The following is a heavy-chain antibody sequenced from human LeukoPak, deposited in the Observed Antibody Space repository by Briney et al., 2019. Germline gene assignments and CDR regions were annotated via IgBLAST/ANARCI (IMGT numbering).Heavy chain of an antibody. CDR1: GFTFSSYS. V-gene: IGHV3-21*01. CDR3: ARDAPAGYCSGGSCYSWFDP. Sequence: PGGSLRLSCAASGFTFSSYSKNWVRQAPGKGLEWVSSISSSSSYIYYADSVKGRFTISRDNAKNSLYLQMNSLRAEDTAVYYCARDAPAGYCSGGSCYSWFDPWGQGTLVTVSS. J-gene: IGHJ5*02. CDR2: ISSSSSYI. D-gene: IGHD2-15*01.